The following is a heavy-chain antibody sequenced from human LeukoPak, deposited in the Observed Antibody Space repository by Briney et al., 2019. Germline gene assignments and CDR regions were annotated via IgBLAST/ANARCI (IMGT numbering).Heavy chain of an antibody. CDR1: GFSFSPYW. CDR2: INPDGSGT. V-gene: IGHV3-7*01. Sequence: GGSLRLSCAASGFSFSPYWMSWVRQGPGKGLDWVASINPDGSGTSYVNSVKGRFTISRDNAQNSLYLQMNSLSAEDTAVYYCARLFGGVTTFDYWGQGTLVTVSS. J-gene: IGHJ4*02. CDR3: ARLFGGVTTFDY. D-gene: IGHD4-17*01.